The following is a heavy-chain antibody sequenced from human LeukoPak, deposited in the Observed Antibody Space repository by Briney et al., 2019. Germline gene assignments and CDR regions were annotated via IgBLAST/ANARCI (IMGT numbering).Heavy chain of an antibody. Sequence: SVKVSCKASGGTFSSYAISWVRQAPGQGLEWMGGIIPIFGTANYAQKFQGRVTITADESTSTAYMELSSLRSEDTAVYYCAREIVVVQGNWFDPWGQGTLVTVSS. CDR3: AREIVVVQGNWFDP. J-gene: IGHJ5*02. CDR1: GGTFSSYA. CDR2: IIPIFGTA. V-gene: IGHV1-69*13. D-gene: IGHD2-2*01.